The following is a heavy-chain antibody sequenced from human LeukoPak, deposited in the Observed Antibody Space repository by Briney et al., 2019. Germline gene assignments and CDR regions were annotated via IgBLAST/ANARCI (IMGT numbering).Heavy chain of an antibody. CDR3: ARDASRVVVVIDYFDY. CDR1: GYTFTSYT. J-gene: IGHJ4*02. V-gene: IGHV1-3*01. CDR2: INAGNGNT. D-gene: IGHD3-22*01. Sequence: ASVKVSCKASGYTFTSYTMHWVRQAPGQRLEWMGWINAGNGNTKYSQKFQGRVTITRDSSASTAYMELSSPRSEDTAVYYCARDASRVVVVIDYFDYWGQGTLVTVSS.